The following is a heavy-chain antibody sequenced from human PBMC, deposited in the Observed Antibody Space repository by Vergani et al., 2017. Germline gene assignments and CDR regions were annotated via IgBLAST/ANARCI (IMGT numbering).Heavy chain of an antibody. J-gene: IGHJ4*02. CDR2: INHSGST. CDR3: ARVRYFDWLPRPYYFDY. V-gene: IGHV4-34*01. CDR1: GGSFSGYY. D-gene: IGHD3-9*01. Sequence: QVQLQQWGAGLLKPSETLSLTCAVYGGSFSGYYWSWIRQPPGKGLEWIGEINHSGSTNYNPSLKSRVTISVDTSKNQFSLKLSSVTAADTAVYYCARVRYFDWLPRPYYFDYWGQGTLVTVSS.